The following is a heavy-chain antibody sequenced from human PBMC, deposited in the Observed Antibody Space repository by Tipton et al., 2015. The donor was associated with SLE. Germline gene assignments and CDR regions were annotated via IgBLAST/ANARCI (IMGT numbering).Heavy chain of an antibody. CDR3: ARGARGNSYGSDEDFDY. CDR2: IYYSGDT. CDR1: GFTFTNAW. J-gene: IGHJ4*02. D-gene: IGHD5-18*01. V-gene: IGHV4-59*01. Sequence: LRLSCAASGFTFTNAWMSWVRQPPGRGLEWIGSIYYSGDTHYNPSLNSRVTMSADTSKNQFSLRLSSVTTADTAVYYCARGARGNSYGSDEDFDYWGQGTLVTVSS.